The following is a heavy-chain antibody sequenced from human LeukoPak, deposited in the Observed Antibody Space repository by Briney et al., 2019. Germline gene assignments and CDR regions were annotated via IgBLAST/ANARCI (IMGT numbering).Heavy chain of an antibody. CDR2: IDWDDDK. D-gene: IGHD2-15*01. V-gene: IGHV2-70*11. CDR3: ARIRGYCSGGSCPTRYKYYYYYMDV. Sequence: SGPALVKPTQTLTLTCTFSGFSLSTSGMCVSWIRQPPGKALEWLARIDWDDDKYYSTSLKTRLTIYKDTSKNQVVLTMTNMDPVDTATYYCARIRGYCSGGSCPTRYKYYYYYMDVWGKGTTVTVSS. CDR1: GFSLSTSGMC. J-gene: IGHJ6*03.